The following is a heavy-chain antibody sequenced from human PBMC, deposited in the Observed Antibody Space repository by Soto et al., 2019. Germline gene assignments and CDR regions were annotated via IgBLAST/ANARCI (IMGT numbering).Heavy chain of an antibody. CDR3: XXXXXXXXXXXXX. Sequence: QVQLVESGGGVVQPGRSLRLSCAASGFMFSNHGMHWVRQAPGKGLEWVAVIWSDGNNRYYADSVKGRFTISRDNSXXTVXXXXXXXXXXXXXXXXXXXXXXXXXXXXXXWGQGTLVTVSS. CDR2: IWSDGNNR. J-gene: IGHJ4*02. V-gene: IGHV3-33*01. CDR1: GFMFSNHG.